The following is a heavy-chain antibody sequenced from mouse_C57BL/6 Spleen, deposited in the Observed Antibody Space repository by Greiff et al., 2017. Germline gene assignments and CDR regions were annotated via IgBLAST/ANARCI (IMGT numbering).Heavy chain of an antibody. CDR1: GYAFSSSW. CDR2: IYPGDGDT. V-gene: IGHV1-82*01. D-gene: IGHD1-1*01. CDR3: ARHYYGSSSWYFDV. J-gene: IGHJ1*03. Sequence: QVQLQQSGPELVKPGASVKISCKASGYAFSSSWMNWVKQRPGKGLEWIGRIYPGDGDTNYNGKFKGKATLTADKSSSTAYMQLSSLTSEDSAVYFCARHYYGSSSWYFDVWGTGTTVTVSS.